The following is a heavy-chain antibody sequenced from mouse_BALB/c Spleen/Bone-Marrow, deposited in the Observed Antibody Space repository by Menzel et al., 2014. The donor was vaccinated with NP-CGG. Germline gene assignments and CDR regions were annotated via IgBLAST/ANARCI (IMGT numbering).Heavy chain of an antibody. CDR3: ARDVGRLFFDV. J-gene: IGHJ1*01. CDR1: RFTFTDYY. D-gene: IGHD3-3*01. Sequence: EVQLVESGGGLVQPGGSLRLSCATSRFTFTDYYMNWVRQLPGMALEWLGFIRDKANGYTTDYSTSVKGRFTISRDNSQNILYPQMNTLRTEDSATYYCARDVGRLFFDVWGAGTTVTVSS. CDR2: IRDKANGYTT. V-gene: IGHV7-3*02.